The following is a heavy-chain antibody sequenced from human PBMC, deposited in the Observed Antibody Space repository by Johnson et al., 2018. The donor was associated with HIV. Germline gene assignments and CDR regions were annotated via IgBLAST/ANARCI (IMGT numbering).Heavy chain of an antibody. CDR1: GFTFDDYA. CDR3: ARELGYSSSNDAFDI. V-gene: IGHV3-9*01. Sequence: QLVESGGVLVQPGRSLRLSCAASGFTFDDYAMHWVRQAPGKGLEWVSGISWNSGSIGYADSVKGRFTISRDNAKNSLYLQMNSLRAEDTALYYCARELGYSSSNDAFDIGGQGTMVTVSS. J-gene: IGHJ3*02. CDR2: ISWNSGSI. D-gene: IGHD6-13*01.